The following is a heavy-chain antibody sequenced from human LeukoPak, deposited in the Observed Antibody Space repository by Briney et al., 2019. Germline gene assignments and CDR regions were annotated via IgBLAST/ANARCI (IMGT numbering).Heavy chain of an antibody. CDR3: ARERNEAFDI. D-gene: IGHD1-1*01. CDR1: GFTFSSYS. V-gene: IGHV3-21*01. Sequence: GGSLRLYCAASGFTFSSYSMNWVRQAPGKGLEWVSSISSSSSYIYYADSVKGRFTISRDNAKNSLYLQMNSLRAEDTAVYYCARERNEAFDIWGQGTMVTVSS. J-gene: IGHJ3*02. CDR2: ISSSSSYI.